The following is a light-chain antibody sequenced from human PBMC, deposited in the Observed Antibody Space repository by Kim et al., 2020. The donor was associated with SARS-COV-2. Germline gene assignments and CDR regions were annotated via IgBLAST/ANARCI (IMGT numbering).Light chain of an antibody. Sequence: IVLTQSPATLSLSPGERATLSCRASQSVSSYLAWYQQKPGQAPRLLIFDASNRATGIPARFSGSGSGTDFTLTISSLEPEDFAVYYCQQRGDWPTFGQGTKLEI. CDR1: QSVSSY. CDR2: DAS. V-gene: IGKV3-11*01. J-gene: IGKJ1*01. CDR3: QQRGDWPT.